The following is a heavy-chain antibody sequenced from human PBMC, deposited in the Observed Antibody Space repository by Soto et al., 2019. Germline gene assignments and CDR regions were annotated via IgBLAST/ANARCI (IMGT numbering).Heavy chain of an antibody. CDR3: AKDTGTVTYNWFDP. D-gene: IGHD4-17*01. CDR1: GFSFSSYA. CDR2: ISGSGGST. Sequence: EVQLLESGGGLVQPGGSLRLSCAASGFSFSSYAMSWVRQAPGKGLEWVSAISGSGGSTYYADSEKGRFTISRDNSKNTLYLQMNSLRVDDTAVYFCAKDTGTVTYNWFDPWGQGTLVTVSS. J-gene: IGHJ5*02. V-gene: IGHV3-23*01.